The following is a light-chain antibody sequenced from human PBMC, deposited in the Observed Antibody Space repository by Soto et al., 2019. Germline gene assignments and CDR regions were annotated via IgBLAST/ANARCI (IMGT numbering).Light chain of an antibody. V-gene: IGKV1D-12*01. J-gene: IGKJ4*01. Sequence: GDTVTITCRASQAISTSLAWYRQKSGMAPKLLIYAASTLHSGVPSRFVGSGSGTDFALTITSLQPEDFATYYCQQANSFRLTFGGGTKVDIK. CDR2: AAS. CDR1: QAISTS. CDR3: QQANSFRLT.